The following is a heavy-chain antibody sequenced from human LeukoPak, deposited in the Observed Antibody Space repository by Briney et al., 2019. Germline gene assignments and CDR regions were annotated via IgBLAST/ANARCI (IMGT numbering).Heavy chain of an antibody. CDR1: GGTFSSYA. CDR2: IIPIFGTA. J-gene: IGHJ6*02. Sequence: ASVKVSFKASGGTFSSYAISWVRQAPGQGLEWMGGIIPIFGTANYAQKFQGRVTITADESTSTVYMELSSLRSDDTAVYYCARAMFDSGSSTANSGYYYYGMDVWGQGTTVTVSS. D-gene: IGHD3-10*01. CDR3: ARAMFDSGSSTANSGYYYYGMDV. V-gene: IGHV1-69*01.